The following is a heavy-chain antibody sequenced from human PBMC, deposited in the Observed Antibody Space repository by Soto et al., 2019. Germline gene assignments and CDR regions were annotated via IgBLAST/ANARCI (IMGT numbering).Heavy chain of an antibody. J-gene: IGHJ6*02. Sequence: PSQTLSLTCVISGDSVSSNSAAWNWIRQSPSRGLEWLGRTYYRSKWYNDYAVSVKSRITINPDTSKNQFSLQVNSMTAEDTAVYYCARAKEYSSSSGMDVWGQGTTVTVSS. V-gene: IGHV6-1*01. D-gene: IGHD6-6*01. CDR2: TYYRSKWYN. CDR3: ARAKEYSSSSGMDV. CDR1: GDSVSSNSAA.